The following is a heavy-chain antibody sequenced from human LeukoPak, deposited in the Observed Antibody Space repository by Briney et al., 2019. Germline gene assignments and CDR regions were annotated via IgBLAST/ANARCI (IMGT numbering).Heavy chain of an antibody. CDR3: ALASSSTSCYDY. V-gene: IGHV3-21*01. D-gene: IGHD2-2*01. J-gene: IGHJ4*02. CDR1: GFTFSSYS. CDR2: ISSSSSYI. Sequence: GGSLRLSCAASGFTFSSYSMNWVRQAPGKGLEWVSSISSSSSYIYYADSVKGRFTISRDNAKNSLYPQMNSLRAEDTAVYYCALASSSTSCYDYWGQGTLVTVSS.